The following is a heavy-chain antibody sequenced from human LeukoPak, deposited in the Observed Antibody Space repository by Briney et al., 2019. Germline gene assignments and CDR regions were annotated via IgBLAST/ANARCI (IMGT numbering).Heavy chain of an antibody. CDR1: GFTFSSYS. Sequence: GGSLRLSRAASGFTFSSYSMNWVRQAPGKGLEWVSSISSSSSYIYYADSVKGRFTISRDNAKNSLYLQMNSLRAEDTAVYYCARSYDSSGSGDYWGQGTLVTVSS. CDR3: ARSYDSSGSGDY. D-gene: IGHD3-22*01. CDR2: ISSSSSYI. V-gene: IGHV3-21*01. J-gene: IGHJ4*02.